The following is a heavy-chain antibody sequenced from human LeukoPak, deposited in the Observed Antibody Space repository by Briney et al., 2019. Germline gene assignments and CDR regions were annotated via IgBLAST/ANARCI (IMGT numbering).Heavy chain of an antibody. V-gene: IGHV4-34*01. J-gene: IGHJ4*02. CDR2: INHSGST. CDR1: DGSFSGYY. D-gene: IGHD2-2*01. Sequence: SETLSLTCAVYDGSFSGYYWSWIRQPPGKGLEWIGEINHSGSTNYNPSLKSRVTISVDTSKNQFSLKLSSVTAADTAVYYCARAGVRDIVVVPAAASFDYWGQGTLVTVSS. CDR3: ARAGVRDIVVVPAAASFDY.